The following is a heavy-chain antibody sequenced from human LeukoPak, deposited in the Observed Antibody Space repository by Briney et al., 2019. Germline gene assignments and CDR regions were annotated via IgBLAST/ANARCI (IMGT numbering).Heavy chain of an antibody. CDR3: AKDEVGGGGWSRGGFEFDP. V-gene: IGHV3-9*03. J-gene: IGHJ5*02. CDR2: ISWNSGSI. CDR1: GFTFDDYA. D-gene: IGHD6-19*01. Sequence: PGRSLRLSCAASGFTFDDYAMHWVRQAPGKGLEWVSGISWNSGSIGYADSVKGRFTISRDNAKNSLYLQMNSLRAEDMALYYCAKDEVGGGGWSRGGFEFDPWGQGTLVTVSS.